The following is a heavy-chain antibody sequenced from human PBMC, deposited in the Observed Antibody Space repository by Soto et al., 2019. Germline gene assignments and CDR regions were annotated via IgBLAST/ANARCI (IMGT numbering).Heavy chain of an antibody. V-gene: IGHV3-48*02. J-gene: IGHJ6*02. D-gene: IGHD1-1*01. CDR3: ARDGSRGYDMDV. CDR1: GFTFSNYN. CDR2: ISTTSRTI. Sequence: EVQVVESGGGLIQPGGSLRLSCAGSGFTFSNYNMDWVRQAPGKGLEWISYISTTSRTIFYADSVKGRFTISRDNARNSLFLQMNSLRDEDTAVYDCARDGSRGYDMDVWGQGTTVIGSS.